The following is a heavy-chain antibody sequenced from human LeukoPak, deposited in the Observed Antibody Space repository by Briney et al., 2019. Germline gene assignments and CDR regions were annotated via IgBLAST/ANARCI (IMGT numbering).Heavy chain of an antibody. D-gene: IGHD3-22*01. CDR2: IYHSGST. V-gene: IGHV4-38-2*02. CDR3: ARSSEGRYYYDSSGFSYYYYYMDV. CDR1: GYSISSGYY. Sequence: SETLSLTCTVSGYSISSGYYWGWIRQPPGKGLEWIGSIYHSGSTYYNPSLKSRVTISVDTSKNQFSLKLSSVTAADTAVYYCARSSEGRYYYDSSGFSYYYYYMDVWGKGTTATISS. J-gene: IGHJ6*03.